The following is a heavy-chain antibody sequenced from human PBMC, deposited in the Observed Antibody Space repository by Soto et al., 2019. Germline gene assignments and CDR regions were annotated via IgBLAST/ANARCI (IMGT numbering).Heavy chain of an antibody. V-gene: IGHV4-34*01. Sequence: QVQLQQWGAGLVKPSETLSLSCAVYGQSFSGHSWAWIRQPPGKGLEWIGEINESGSTYYNPSLKSRVTMSSDTFKNHFSLKLSSVSAAETAAYFCARGSGIVALPGELEDVNYDYWGQGTLVNVSS. D-gene: IGHD1-1*01. CDR2: INESGST. CDR3: ARGSGIVALPGELEDVNYDY. CDR1: GQSFSGHS. J-gene: IGHJ4*02.